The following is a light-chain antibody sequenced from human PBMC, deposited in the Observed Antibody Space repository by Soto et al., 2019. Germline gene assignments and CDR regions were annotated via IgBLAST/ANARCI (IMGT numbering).Light chain of an antibody. CDR2: GAS. J-gene: IGKJ4*01. Sequence: DIVLTQSLATLSLSPGERATLSCRASQSVSTYLAWYQQRPGQAPRLLIYGASNRATGIPVRFSGSGSGTDFTLTISRLEPEDFAVYYCQQRRSWPPTFGGGTKVEIK. CDR1: QSVSTY. V-gene: IGKV3-11*01. CDR3: QQRRSWPPT.